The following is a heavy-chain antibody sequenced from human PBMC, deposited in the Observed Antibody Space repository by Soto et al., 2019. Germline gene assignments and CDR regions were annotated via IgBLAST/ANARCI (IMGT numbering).Heavy chain of an antibody. D-gene: IGHD1-7*01. CDR2: ISDTSGYT. Sequence: GGSLRLSCAASGFTFSSYTMNWVRQAPGKGLEWVSSISDTSGYTYYADSVRGRFTISRDNGKNSLYLQMNGLRADDTAVYYCAREGRNYGMLVKRLHKDHSGQGTLVTVSS. CDR1: GFTFSSYT. CDR3: AREGRNYGMLVKRLHKDH. J-gene: IGHJ4*02. V-gene: IGHV3-21*01.